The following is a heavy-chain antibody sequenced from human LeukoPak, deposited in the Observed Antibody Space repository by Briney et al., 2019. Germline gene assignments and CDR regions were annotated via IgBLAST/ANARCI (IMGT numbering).Heavy chain of an antibody. V-gene: IGHV3-74*01. CDR1: GFTFNNYW. CDR2: INNDGGSA. J-gene: IGHJ6*02. CDR3: ARRGTGHGMDV. D-gene: IGHD1-1*01. Sequence: GGSLRLTCAASGFTFNNYWIHWVRQVPGKGLVWVSRINNDGGSASYVDSVKGRFTISRDNAKNTLFLQMNSLRAEDTAVYYCARRGTGHGMDVWGQGTTVIVSS.